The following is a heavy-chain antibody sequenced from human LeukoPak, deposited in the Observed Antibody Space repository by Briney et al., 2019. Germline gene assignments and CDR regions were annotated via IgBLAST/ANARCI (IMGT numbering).Heavy chain of an antibody. J-gene: IGHJ4*02. CDR2: IYYSGST. Sequence: SETLSLTCTVSGGSISSGDYSWSWIRQPPGKGPEWIGYIYYSGSTYYNPSLKSRVTISIDTSKNQFSLKLSSVTAADAAVYYCARGRGYYDSRGFDYWGQGTLVTVSS. D-gene: IGHD3-22*01. CDR3: ARGRGYYDSRGFDY. CDR1: GGSISSGDYS. V-gene: IGHV4-30-4*08.